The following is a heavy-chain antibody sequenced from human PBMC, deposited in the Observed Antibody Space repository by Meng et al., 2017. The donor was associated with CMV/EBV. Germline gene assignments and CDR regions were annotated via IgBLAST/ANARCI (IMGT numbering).Heavy chain of an antibody. J-gene: IGHJ6*02. V-gene: IGHV3-7*01. CDR1: GFTFSIYW. CDR2: IKVDGSGK. CDR3: ARDTLSTVTTVPHYGMDV. D-gene: IGHD4-11*01. Sequence: GESLKISCAASGFTFSIYWMTWVRQAPGKGLEWVANIKVDGSGKYYVDSVKGRFTISRDNAKNSVYLQMNSLRAEDTAVYYCARDTLSTVTTVPHYGMDVWGQGTTVTVSS.